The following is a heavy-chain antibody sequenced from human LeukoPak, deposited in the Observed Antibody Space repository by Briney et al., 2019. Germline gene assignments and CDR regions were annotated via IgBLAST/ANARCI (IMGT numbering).Heavy chain of an antibody. CDR3: ARENMVRGVIITGGWFDP. D-gene: IGHD3-10*01. J-gene: IGHJ5*02. CDR1: GGSISSSSYY. Sequence: SETLSLTCTVSGGSISSSSYYWGWIRQPPGKGLEWIGSIYYSGSTYYNPSLKSRVTISVDTSKNQFSLKLSSVTAADTAVYYCARENMVRGVIITGGWFDPWGQGTLVTVSS. V-gene: IGHV4-39*07. CDR2: IYYSGST.